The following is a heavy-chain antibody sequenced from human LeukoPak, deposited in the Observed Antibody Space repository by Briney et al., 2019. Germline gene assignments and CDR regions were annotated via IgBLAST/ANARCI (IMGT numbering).Heavy chain of an antibody. CDR3: ARDHCSGGSCYYFYYMDV. CDR2: IIPIFGTA. Sequence: GASVKVSCKASGGTFSSYAIGWVRQAPGQGLEWMGGIIPIFGTANYAQKFQGRVTITADESTSTAYMELSSLRSEDTAVYYCARDHCSGGSCYYFYYMDVWGKGTTVTVSS. V-gene: IGHV1-69*13. D-gene: IGHD2-15*01. J-gene: IGHJ6*03. CDR1: GGTFSSYA.